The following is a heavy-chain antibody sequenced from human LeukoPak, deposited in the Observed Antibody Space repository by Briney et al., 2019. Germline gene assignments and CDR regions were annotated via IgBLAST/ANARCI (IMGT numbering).Heavy chain of an antibody. CDR2: ISGSGGST. J-gene: IGHJ6*02. CDR3: ARGASSGWYGVYYYGMDV. D-gene: IGHD6-19*01. V-gene: IGHV3-23*01. Sequence: PGGSLRLSCAASGFTFSSYAMSWVRQAPGKGLEWVSAISGSGGSTYYADSVKGRFTISRDNSKNTLYLQMNSLRAEDTAVYYCARGASSGWYGVYYYGMDVWGQGTTVTVSS. CDR1: GFTFSSYA.